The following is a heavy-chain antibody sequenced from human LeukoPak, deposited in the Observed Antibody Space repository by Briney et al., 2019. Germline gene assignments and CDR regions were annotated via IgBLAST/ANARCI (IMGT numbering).Heavy chain of an antibody. Sequence: GASVKVSCKASGYTFTDFYMNWVRQAPGQGLEWMGIINPSGASTRYAQKFQGRVTMTRDTSTSTVYMELSSLRSEDPAVYYCARGDRRRPPSSIGWYSENIFDYWGQGTLVTVSS. J-gene: IGHJ4*02. D-gene: IGHD6-13*01. CDR1: GYTFTDFY. CDR2: INPSGAST. V-gene: IGHV1-46*01. CDR3: ARGDRRRPPSSIGWYSENIFDY.